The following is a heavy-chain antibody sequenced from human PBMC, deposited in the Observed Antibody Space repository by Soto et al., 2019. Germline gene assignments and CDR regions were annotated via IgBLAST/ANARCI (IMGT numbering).Heavy chain of an antibody. Sequence: SETLSLTCTVSGGSISSGGYYWSWIRQHPGKGLEWIGYIYYSGSTYYNPSLKSRVTISVDTSKNQFSLKLSSVTAADTAVYYCARANSSPSGDQYYFDYWGQGTLVTVSS. CDR1: GGSISSGGYY. D-gene: IGHD6-6*01. V-gene: IGHV4-31*03. J-gene: IGHJ4*02. CDR3: ARANSSPSGDQYYFDY. CDR2: IYYSGST.